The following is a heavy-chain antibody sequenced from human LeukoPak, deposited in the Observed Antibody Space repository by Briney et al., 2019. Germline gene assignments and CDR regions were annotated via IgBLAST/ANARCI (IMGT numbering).Heavy chain of an antibody. CDR3: TRGITYYYGSGSFPFDY. D-gene: IGHD3-10*01. CDR2: IYHSGST. V-gene: IGHV4-30-2*01. Sequence: SETLSLTCAVSGGSISSGSYSWSWIRQPPGKGLEWIGYIYHSGSTYYNPSLRSRVTMSVDRSKNQFSLKLSSVTAADTAVYYCTRGITYYYGSGSFPFDYWGQGTLVTVSS. CDR1: GGSISSGSYS. J-gene: IGHJ4*02.